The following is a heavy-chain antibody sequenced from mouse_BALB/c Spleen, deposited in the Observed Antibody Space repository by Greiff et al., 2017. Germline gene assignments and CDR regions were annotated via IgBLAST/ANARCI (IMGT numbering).Heavy chain of an antibody. D-gene: IGHD2-1*01. Sequence: DVKLQESGPGLVKPSQSLSLTCTVTGYSITSDYAWNWIRQFPGNKLEWMGYISYSGSTSYNPSLKSRISITRDTSKNQFFLQLNSVTTEDTATYYCARENGNYRHAMDYWGQGTSVTVSS. J-gene: IGHJ4*01. CDR3: ARENGNYRHAMDY. CDR2: ISYSGST. V-gene: IGHV3-2*02. CDR1: GYSITSDYA.